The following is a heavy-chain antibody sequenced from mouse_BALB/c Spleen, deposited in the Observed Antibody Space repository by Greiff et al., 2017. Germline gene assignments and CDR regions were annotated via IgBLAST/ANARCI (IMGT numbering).Heavy chain of an antibody. J-gene: IGHJ1*01. CDR1: GYAFSSYW. V-gene: IGHV1-80*01. D-gene: IGHD2-1*01. CDR3: AREGNYRYFDV. Sequence: LQESGAELVRPGSSVKISCKASGYAFSSYWMNWVKQRPGQGLEWIGQIYPGDGDTNYNGKFKGKATLTADKSSSTAYMQLSSLTSEDSAVYFCAREGNYRYFDVWGAGTTVTVSS. CDR2: IYPGDGDT.